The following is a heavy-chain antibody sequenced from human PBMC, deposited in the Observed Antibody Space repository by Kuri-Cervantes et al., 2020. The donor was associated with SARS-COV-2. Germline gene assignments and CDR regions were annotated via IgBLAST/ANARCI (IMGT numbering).Heavy chain of an antibody. J-gene: IGHJ6*03. CDR3: PGFYYYDSSGFVAKYYYMDV. D-gene: IGHD3-22*01. V-gene: IGHV4-61*02. CDR1: RGSISSGSYY. CDR2: IYTSGST. Sequence: ILSRTCIVSRGSISSGSYYCSWIRQPAGKGLEWIGRIYTSGSTNYNPSLKSRLTISVDTSKNQFSLKLSSVTAADTAVYYCPGFYYYDSSGFVAKYYYMDVWGKGTTVTVSS.